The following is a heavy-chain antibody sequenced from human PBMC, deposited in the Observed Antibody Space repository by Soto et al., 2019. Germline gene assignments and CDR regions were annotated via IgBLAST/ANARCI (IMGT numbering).Heavy chain of an antibody. CDR3: ARAGGAAGAKDYYYYMDV. CDR1: SGSISSSNW. J-gene: IGHJ6*03. CDR2: IYHSGST. Sequence: ETLSLTCAVSSGSISSSNWWSWVRQPPGKGLEWIGEIYHSGSTNYNPSLKSRVTISVDKSKNQFSLKLSSVTAADTAVYYCARAGGAAGAKDYYYYMDVWGKGTTVTVSS. V-gene: IGHV4-4*02. D-gene: IGHD6-13*01.